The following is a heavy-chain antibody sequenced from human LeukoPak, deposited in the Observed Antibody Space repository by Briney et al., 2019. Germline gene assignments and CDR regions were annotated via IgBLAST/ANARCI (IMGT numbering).Heavy chain of an antibody. CDR3: AREAFYWFDP. CDR2: IYYSGSI. CDR1: GGSISSYY. J-gene: IGHJ5*02. Sequence: KTSETLSLTCTVSGGSISSYYWSWIRQPPGKGLEWIGYIYYSGSINYNPSLKSRVTISVDTSKNQFSLKLSSVTAADTAVYYCAREAFYWFDPWGQGTLVTVSS. V-gene: IGHV4-59*01.